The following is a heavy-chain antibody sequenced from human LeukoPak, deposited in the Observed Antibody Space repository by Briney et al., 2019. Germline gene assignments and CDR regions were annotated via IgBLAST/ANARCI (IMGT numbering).Heavy chain of an antibody. CDR3: ARELQEWGLQRNYYYYYGMDV. J-gene: IGHJ6*02. CDR1: GFTFSSYW. Sequence: GGSLRLSCAASGFTFSSYWMSWVRQAPGKGLEWVANIKQDGSEKYYVDSVKGRFTISRDNAKNSLYLQMNSLRAEDTAVYYCARELQEWGLQRNYYYYYGMDVWGQGTTVTVSS. D-gene: IGHD1-26*01. V-gene: IGHV3-7*01. CDR2: IKQDGSEK.